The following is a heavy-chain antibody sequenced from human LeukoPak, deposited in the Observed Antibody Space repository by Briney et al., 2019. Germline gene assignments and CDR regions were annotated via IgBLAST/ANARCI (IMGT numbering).Heavy chain of an antibody. V-gene: IGHV4-61*02. CDR2: IYTSGST. D-gene: IGHD6-19*01. CDR3: ARDPWGIAVAGYFDY. CDR1: GGSISSGSYY. J-gene: IGHJ4*02. Sequence: SETLSLTCTVSGGSISSGSYYWSWIRQPAGKGLEWIGRIYTSGSTNYNPSLKSRVTISVDTSKNQFSLKLSSVTAADTVVYYCARDPWGIAVAGYFDYWGQGTLVTVSS.